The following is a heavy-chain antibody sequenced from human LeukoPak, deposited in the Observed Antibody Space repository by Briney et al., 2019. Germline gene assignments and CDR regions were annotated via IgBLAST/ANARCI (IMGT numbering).Heavy chain of an antibody. CDR1: GGSFSDYY. V-gene: IGHV4-30-4*08. Sequence: PSETLSLTCAVYGGSFSDYYWTWIRQSPGKGLEWIGYIYRSGYTYYNPSLNSRLAISVDTSKNQFSLKLTSVTVADTAVYYCARLTQGWVCSSTGCSSDVWGQGTTVTVSS. CDR2: IYRSGYT. CDR3: ARLTQGWVCSSTGCSSDV. J-gene: IGHJ6*02. D-gene: IGHD2-2*01.